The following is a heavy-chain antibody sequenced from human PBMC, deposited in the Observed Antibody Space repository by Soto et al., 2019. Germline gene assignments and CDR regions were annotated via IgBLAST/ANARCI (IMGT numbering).Heavy chain of an antibody. Sequence: GGSLRLSCAASGFTFSRFWMSWVRQAPGKGLEWVANIKEDGSEKYYVDSVKGRFTISRDNANNSLFLEMNSLRAEDTAVYVCACHPSRGVYKIYARNYWGQGXQVTVYS. J-gene: IGHJ4*02. D-gene: IGHD5-12*01. CDR3: ACHPSRGVYKIYARNY. CDR2: IKEDGSEK. V-gene: IGHV3-7*03. CDR1: GFTFSRFW.